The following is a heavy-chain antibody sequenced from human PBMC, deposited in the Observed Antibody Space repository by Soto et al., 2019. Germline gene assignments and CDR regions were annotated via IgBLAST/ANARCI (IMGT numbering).Heavy chain of an antibody. J-gene: IGHJ4*02. CDR2: ISSSGSYT. CDR1: GFTFSTYS. Sequence: EVQLVESGGGLVKPGGSLRLSCAASGFTFSTYSMNWVRQAPGKGLEWVSSISSSGSYTYDADSVRGRFTISRDNAKKSLYLQMNSLRAEDTAVYYCAGGRFVEFNFDYWGQGTLVTVSS. CDR3: AGGRFVEFNFDY. D-gene: IGHD3-10*01. V-gene: IGHV3-21*01.